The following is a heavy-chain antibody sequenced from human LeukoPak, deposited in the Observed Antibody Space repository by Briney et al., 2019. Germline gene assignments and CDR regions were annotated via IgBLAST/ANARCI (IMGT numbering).Heavy chain of an antibody. Sequence: GASVKVSCKASGYTFTSYGISWVRQAPGQGLDGMGWISAYNGNTNYAQKLQGRVTMTTDTSTSTAYMGLRSLRSDDTAVYYCARTYGSGSYGYSDYWGQGTLVTVSS. CDR1: GYTFTSYG. V-gene: IGHV1-18*01. CDR3: ARTYGSGSYGYSDY. D-gene: IGHD3-10*01. J-gene: IGHJ4*02. CDR2: ISAYNGNT.